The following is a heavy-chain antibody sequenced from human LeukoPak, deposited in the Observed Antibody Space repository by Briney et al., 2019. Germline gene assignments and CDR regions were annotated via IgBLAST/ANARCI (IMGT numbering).Heavy chain of an antibody. CDR2: ISSSSSYI. J-gene: IGHJ4*02. CDR1: GFTFSSYS. Sequence: GGSLRLSCAASGFTFSSYSMNWVRQAPGKGLEWVSSISSSSSYIYYADSVKGRFTISRDNAKNSLYLQMNSLRAEDTAVYYRARDMSPTIFGVVITPYFDYWGQGTLVTVSS. D-gene: IGHD3-3*01. CDR3: ARDMSPTIFGVVITPYFDY. V-gene: IGHV3-21*01.